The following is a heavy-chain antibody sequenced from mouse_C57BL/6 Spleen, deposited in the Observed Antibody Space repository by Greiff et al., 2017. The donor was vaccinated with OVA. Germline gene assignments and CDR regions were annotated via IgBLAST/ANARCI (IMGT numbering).Heavy chain of an antibody. CDR2: IDPANGNT. CDR3: ARSYYGSSENFDY. CDR1: GFNIKNTY. Sequence: EVKLMDSVAELVRPGASVKLSCTASGFNIKNTYMHWVKQRPEQGLEWIGRIDPANGNTKYAPKFQGKATITADTSSNTAYLQLSSLTSEDTAIYYCARSYYGSSENFDYWGQGTTLTVSS. J-gene: IGHJ2*01. D-gene: IGHD1-1*01. V-gene: IGHV14-3*01.